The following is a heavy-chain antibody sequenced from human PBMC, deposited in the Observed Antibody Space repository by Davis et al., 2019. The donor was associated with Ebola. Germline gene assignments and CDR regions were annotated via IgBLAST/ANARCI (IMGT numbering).Heavy chain of an antibody. D-gene: IGHD3-10*01. Sequence: AASVKVSCKTSGYSFTSYPIHWVRQAPGRRLEWMGWINAGNGNTKYSQKFQGRVTITRDTSASTAYMELSSLRSEDTAVYYCAILLWFGELLFPFDYWGQGTLVTVSS. CDR3: AILLWFGELLFPFDY. V-gene: IGHV1-3*01. CDR1: GYSFTSYP. CDR2: INAGNGNT. J-gene: IGHJ4*02.